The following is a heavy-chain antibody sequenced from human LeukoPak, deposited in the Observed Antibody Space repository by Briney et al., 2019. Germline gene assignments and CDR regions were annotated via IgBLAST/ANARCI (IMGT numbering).Heavy chain of an antibody. J-gene: IGHJ6*02. CDR2: VHYSGTT. V-gene: IGHV4-59*08. Sequence: SETLSLTCTVSGGSISDYYWSWMRQPPGKGLEWIGSVHYSGTTNHNPSLKSRVTMLLDTSNNQFSLKMRSVTAADTGVYYCGRRRPRGSGPYRLHYYGMDVWGQGATVPVSS. D-gene: IGHD2-15*01. CDR1: GGSISDYY. CDR3: GRRRPRGSGPYRLHYYGMDV.